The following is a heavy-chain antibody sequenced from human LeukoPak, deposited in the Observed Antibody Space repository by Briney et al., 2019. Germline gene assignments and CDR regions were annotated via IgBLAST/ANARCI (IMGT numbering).Heavy chain of an antibody. J-gene: IGHJ4*02. CDR2: INPNSGGT. CDR3: ARVTNDILTGYYTLDY. Sequence: ASVKVSCKASGYTFTGYYMHWVRQAPGQGLEWMGWINPNSGGTNYAQKFQGRVTMTRDTSISTAYMELSRLRSDDTAVYYCARVTNDILTGYYTLDYWGQGTLVTVSS. CDR1: GYTFTGYY. D-gene: IGHD3-9*01. V-gene: IGHV1-2*02.